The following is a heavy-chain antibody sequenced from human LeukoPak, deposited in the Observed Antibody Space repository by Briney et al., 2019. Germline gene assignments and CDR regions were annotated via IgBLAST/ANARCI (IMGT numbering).Heavy chain of an antibody. J-gene: IGHJ4*02. Sequence: ASVKVSCKASGYTFTSYSIHWVRQAPGQGLEWMGIINPSGASAMYAQKFQGRVTMTRDMSTATVYLDLSSLRFDDTAVYYCARVTGYMIEDYFDYWGQGTLVTVSS. V-gene: IGHV1-46*01. CDR2: INPSGASA. CDR1: GYTFTSYS. D-gene: IGHD3-22*01. CDR3: ARVTGYMIEDYFDY.